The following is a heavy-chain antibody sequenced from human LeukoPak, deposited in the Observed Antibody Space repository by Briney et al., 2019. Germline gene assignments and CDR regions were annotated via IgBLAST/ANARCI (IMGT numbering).Heavy chain of an antibody. J-gene: IGHJ4*02. Sequence: GGSLRLSCAASGFTFSSYSMHWVRQAPGKGLEWVAVISYDGSDKYYADSVKGRFTISRDNSKNTLYLQMNSLRVEDTAVYYCARLVGGRTIYDYWGQGTLVTVSS. CDR2: ISYDGSDK. CDR3: ARLVGGRTIYDY. CDR1: GFTFSSYS. D-gene: IGHD1-26*01. V-gene: IGHV3-30*03.